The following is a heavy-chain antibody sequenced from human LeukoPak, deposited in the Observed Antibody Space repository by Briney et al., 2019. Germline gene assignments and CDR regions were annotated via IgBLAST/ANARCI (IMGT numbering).Heavy chain of an antibody. J-gene: IGHJ4*02. Sequence: SETLSLTCTVSGGSVTSGNYYWSWIRQPPGKGLEWIGYIYYSGSTNYNPSLKSRVTISVDTSKNQFSLMLSSVTAADTAVYYCARGYDSSAYYPFNYWGQGTLVTVSS. CDR3: ARGYDSSAYYPFNY. V-gene: IGHV4-61*01. CDR2: IYYSGST. D-gene: IGHD3-22*01. CDR1: GGSVTSGNYY.